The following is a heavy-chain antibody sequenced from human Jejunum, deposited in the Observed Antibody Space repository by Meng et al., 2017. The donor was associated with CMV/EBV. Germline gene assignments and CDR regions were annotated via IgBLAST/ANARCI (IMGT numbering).Heavy chain of an antibody. CDR2: STNSGGDK. CDR3: AKGKSYCISTSCAKFDS. Sequence: FNNHAMTWVRQAPGKGLEWVASSTNSGGDKKSADSVKGRFIISRDNSKNTLYLQMNNVRAEDAAIYFCAKGKSYCISTSCAKFDSWGRGTLVTVSS. J-gene: IGHJ5*01. D-gene: IGHD2-2*01. CDR1: FNNHA. V-gene: IGHV3-23*01.